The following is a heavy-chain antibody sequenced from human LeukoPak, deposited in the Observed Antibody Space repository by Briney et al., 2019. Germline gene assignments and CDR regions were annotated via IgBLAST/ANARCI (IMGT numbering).Heavy chain of an antibody. Sequence: SETLSLTCTVSGGSISSYYWSWIRQPPGKGLEWIGYIYYSGSTNYNPSLKSRVTISVDTSKNQFSLELSSVTAADTAVYYCARATIFGVVTHWGQGTLVTVSS. CDR2: IYYSGST. CDR1: GGSISSYY. D-gene: IGHD3-3*01. CDR3: ARATIFGVVTH. J-gene: IGHJ4*02. V-gene: IGHV4-59*01.